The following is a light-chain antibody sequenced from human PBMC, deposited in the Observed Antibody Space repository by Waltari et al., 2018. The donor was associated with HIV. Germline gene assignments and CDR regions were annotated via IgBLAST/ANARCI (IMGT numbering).Light chain of an antibody. Sequence: QSALTQPRSVSGSPGQSVTISCTGTSSDVGGYNYVSWYQQHPGKAPKLMIYDVSKRPSVVPDRFSGSKSGHTASLTISGLQAEDEADYYCCSYAGSYTVFGGGTKLTVL. J-gene: IGLJ3*02. CDR3: CSYAGSYTV. V-gene: IGLV2-11*01. CDR1: SSDVGGYNY. CDR2: DVS.